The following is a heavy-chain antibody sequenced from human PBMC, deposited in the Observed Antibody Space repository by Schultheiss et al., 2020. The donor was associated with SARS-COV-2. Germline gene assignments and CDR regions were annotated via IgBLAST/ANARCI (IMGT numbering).Heavy chain of an antibody. CDR2: INPNSGNT. J-gene: IGHJ6*04. D-gene: IGHD3-3*01. Sequence: ASVKVSCKASGYTFTSHGISWVRQAPGQGLEWMGWINPNSGNTGYAQKFQGRVTMTRNTSISTAYMELSRLRSDDTAVYYCARGLLGVGTPLDVWGKGTTVTVSS. V-gene: IGHV1-8*01. CDR3: ARGLLGVGTPLDV. CDR1: GYTFTSHG.